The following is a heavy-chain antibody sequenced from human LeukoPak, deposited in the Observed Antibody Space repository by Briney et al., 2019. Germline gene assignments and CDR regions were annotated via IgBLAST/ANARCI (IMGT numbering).Heavy chain of an antibody. J-gene: IGHJ4*02. D-gene: IGHD2-2*01. Sequence: SGGSLRLSCAASGFTFSSYGMHWVRQAPGKGLEWVAVISYDGNNKYYADSVKGRFTISRDNSKNTLSPQMNSLRAEDTAVYYCAITPSHFDYWGQGTLVTVSS. CDR3: AITPSHFDY. CDR1: GFTFSSYG. V-gene: IGHV3-30*03. CDR2: ISYDGNNK.